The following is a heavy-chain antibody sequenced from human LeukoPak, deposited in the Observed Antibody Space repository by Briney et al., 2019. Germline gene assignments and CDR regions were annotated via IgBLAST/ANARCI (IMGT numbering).Heavy chain of an antibody. J-gene: IGHJ4*02. Sequence: GGSLRLSCAASGFTVSSNYMSWVRQAPGKGLEWVSSISSSSSYIYYADSVKGRFTISRDSAKNSLYLQMNSLRAEDTAVYYCARDPRAAGRLFDYWGQGTLVTVSS. CDR3: ARDPRAAGRLFDY. D-gene: IGHD6-19*01. CDR2: ISSSSSYI. V-gene: IGHV3-21*01. CDR1: GFTVSSNY.